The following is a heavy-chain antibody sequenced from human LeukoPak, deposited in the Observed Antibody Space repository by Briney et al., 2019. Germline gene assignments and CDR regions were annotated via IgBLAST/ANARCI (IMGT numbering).Heavy chain of an antibody. CDR1: GGIFRRHV. CDR2: ISGYNAET. Sequence: GSSVKVSCKASGGIFRRHVVSWVRQAPGQGLEWMGWISGYNAETNYARKFQGRVTMTTDTSTTTAYMELTSLTSDDTALYYCAREGDSAGWYRPAFRLLDYWGQGTMVTVSS. J-gene: IGHJ4*02. CDR3: AREGDSAGWYRPAFRLLDY. V-gene: IGHV1-18*04. D-gene: IGHD6-19*01.